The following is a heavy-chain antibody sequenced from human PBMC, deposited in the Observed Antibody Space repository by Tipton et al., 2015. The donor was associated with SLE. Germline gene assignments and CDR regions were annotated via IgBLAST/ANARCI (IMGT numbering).Heavy chain of an antibody. V-gene: IGHV4-34*01. CDR1: GGSFSGYY. D-gene: IGHD6-19*01. CDR2: INHSGST. J-gene: IGHJ3*02. Sequence: GLVKPSETLSLTCAVYGGSFSGYYWSWIRQPPGKGLEWIGEINHSGSTNYNPSLKSRVTISVDTSKNQFSLKLSSVTAADTAVYYCARGGIAVAGTGAFDIWGQGTMVTVSS. CDR3: ARGGIAVAGTGAFDI.